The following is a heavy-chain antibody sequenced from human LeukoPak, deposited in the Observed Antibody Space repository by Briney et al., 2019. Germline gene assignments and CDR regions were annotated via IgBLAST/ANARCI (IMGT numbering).Heavy chain of an antibody. J-gene: IGHJ4*02. Sequence: PGGSLRLSCAASGFTFSSYGMHWVRQALGKGLEWVAVISYDGSNKYYADSVKGRFTISRDNSKNTLYLQMNSLRAEDTAVYYCAKVASIDSGDDYWGQGTLVTVSS. CDR2: ISYDGSNK. D-gene: IGHD3-3*02. CDR1: GFTFSSYG. V-gene: IGHV3-30*18. CDR3: AKVASIDSGDDY.